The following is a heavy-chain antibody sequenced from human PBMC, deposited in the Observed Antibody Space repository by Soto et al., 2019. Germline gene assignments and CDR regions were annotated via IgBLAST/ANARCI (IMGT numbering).Heavy chain of an antibody. CDR1: GFTFSSYA. V-gene: IGHV3-23*01. D-gene: IGHD5-12*01. CDR3: AKPRVSAIISRGFFDY. CDR2: ISGGGAST. Sequence: EVQLLESGGGLVQPGGSLRLSCAASGFTFSSYAMTWVRQAPGKGLEWVSAISGGGASTYYADSVKGRFTISRDNAKNTLYLQLNSLRAEDTAVYYCAKPRVSAIISRGFFDYLGQGTLVAVSS. J-gene: IGHJ4*02.